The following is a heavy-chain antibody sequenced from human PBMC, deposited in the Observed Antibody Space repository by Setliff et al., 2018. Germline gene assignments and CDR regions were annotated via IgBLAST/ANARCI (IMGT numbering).Heavy chain of an antibody. V-gene: IGHV4-38-2*01. CDR3: ASGKIRITMIVVPTGGAFDI. D-gene: IGHD3-22*01. Sequence: SETLSLTCAVSGYSISSGYYWGWIRQSPGKGLEWIGSIYRSGSTYHNPSLRSRVTRSVDKSKNQFSLKLSSVTAADTAVYYCASGKIRITMIVVPTGGAFDIWGQGTMVTVSS. CDR2: IYRSGST. J-gene: IGHJ3*02. CDR1: GYSISSGYY.